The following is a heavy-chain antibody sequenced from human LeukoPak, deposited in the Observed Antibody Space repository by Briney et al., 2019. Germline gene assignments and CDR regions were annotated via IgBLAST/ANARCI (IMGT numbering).Heavy chain of an antibody. V-gene: IGHV3-30-3*01. CDR1: GFTFSSYA. Sequence: PGGSLRLSCAASGFTFSSYAMHWVRQAPGKGLEWVAVISYDGSNKYYADSVKGRFTISRDNSKNTLYLQMNSLRAEDTFVYYWKTAYDILTGYYHYWGQGTLVTVSS. D-gene: IGHD3-9*01. CDR2: ISYDGSNK. CDR3: KTAYDILTGYYHY. J-gene: IGHJ4*02.